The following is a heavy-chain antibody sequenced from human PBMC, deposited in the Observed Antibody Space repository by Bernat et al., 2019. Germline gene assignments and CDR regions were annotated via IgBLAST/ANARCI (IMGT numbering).Heavy chain of an antibody. J-gene: IGHJ4*02. Sequence: QVQLVESGGGVVQPGRSLRLSCAASGFTFSSYAMHWVRQAPGKGLEWVAVISYDGSNKYYADSVKGRFTISRDNSKNTLYLQMNSLRAEDTAVYYCARGAEPVVPAAVALFDYWGQGTLVTVSS. CDR3: ARGAEPVVPAAVALFDY. V-gene: IGHV3-30*01. CDR2: ISYDGSNK. D-gene: IGHD2-2*01. CDR1: GFTFSSYA.